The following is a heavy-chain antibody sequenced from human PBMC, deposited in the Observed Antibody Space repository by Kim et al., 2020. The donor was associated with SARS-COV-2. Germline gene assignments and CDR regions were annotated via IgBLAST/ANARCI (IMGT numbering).Heavy chain of an antibody. CDR1: GGSFSGYY. Sequence: SETLSLTCAVYGGSFSGYYWSWIRQPPGKGLEWIGEITNSGSTNYNPSLKSRVTISVDTSKNQFSLKLSSVTAADTAVYYCARGGRRITMIVVVMIRPYYFDYWGQGTLVTVSS. V-gene: IGHV4-34*01. J-gene: IGHJ4*02. CDR2: ITNSGST. CDR3: ARGGRRITMIVVVMIRPYYFDY. D-gene: IGHD3-22*01.